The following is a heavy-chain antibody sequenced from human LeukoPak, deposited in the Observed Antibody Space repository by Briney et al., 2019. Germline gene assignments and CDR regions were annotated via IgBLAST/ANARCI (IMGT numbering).Heavy chain of an antibody. D-gene: IGHD2-15*01. CDR2: IWYDGSNK. Sequence: PGRSLRLSCAASGFTFSSYGMHWVRQAPGKGLEWVAVIWYDGSNKYYADSVKGRFTISRDNSKNTLYLQMNSPRAEDTAVYYCARDGGCSGGSCYDYWGQGTLVTVSS. J-gene: IGHJ4*02. CDR1: GFTFSSYG. CDR3: ARDGGCSGGSCYDY. V-gene: IGHV3-33*01.